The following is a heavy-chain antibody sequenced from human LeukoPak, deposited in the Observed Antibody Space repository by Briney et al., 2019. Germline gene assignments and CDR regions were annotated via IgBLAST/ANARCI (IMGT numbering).Heavy chain of an antibody. D-gene: IGHD2-2*02. CDR3: ARVGYCGTTSCHSLDYYYYYMDV. Sequence: SETLSLTCTVSGGSISSGGYYWSWIRQHPGKGLEWIGYIYYSGSTYYNPSLKSRLTMSVDTSKNQFSLRLISVTAADTAVYYCARVGYCGTTSCHSLDYYYYYMDVWGKGTTVTVSS. J-gene: IGHJ6*03. V-gene: IGHV4-31*03. CDR2: IYYSGST. CDR1: GGSISSGGYY.